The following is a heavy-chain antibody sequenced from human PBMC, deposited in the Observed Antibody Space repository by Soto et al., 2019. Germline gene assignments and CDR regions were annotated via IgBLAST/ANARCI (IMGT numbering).Heavy chain of an antibody. Sequence: QVQLVQSGAEVKKPGASVKVSCKASGYTFTSYAMHWVRQAPGQRLEWMGWINAGNGNTKYSQKVQGRVTITRDTSASTAYMELSSLRSEDTAVYYCARISSSWFPDDYWGQGTLVTVSS. J-gene: IGHJ4*02. CDR1: GYTFTSYA. V-gene: IGHV1-3*01. CDR2: INAGNGNT. CDR3: ARISSSWFPDDY. D-gene: IGHD6-13*01.